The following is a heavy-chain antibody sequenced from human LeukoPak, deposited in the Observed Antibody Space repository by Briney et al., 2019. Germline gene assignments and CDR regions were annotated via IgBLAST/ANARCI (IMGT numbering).Heavy chain of an antibody. CDR1: GFTVSSKF. CDR2: IYSGGST. J-gene: IGHJ4*02. V-gene: IGHV3-53*01. Sequence: GGSLSLSCAGSGFTVSSKFMSWVRPAPGKGLEWVSVIYSGGSTYYADSVKGRFTISRDNSKNTLYLQMNSLRAEDTAVYYCARGLGDYWGQGTLVTVSS. D-gene: IGHD3-16*01. CDR3: ARGLGDY.